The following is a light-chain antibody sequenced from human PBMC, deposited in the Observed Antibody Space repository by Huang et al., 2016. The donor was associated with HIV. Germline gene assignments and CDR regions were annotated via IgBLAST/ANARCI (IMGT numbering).Light chain of an antibody. CDR3: QHSFRSPYT. CDR1: QRISKY. Sequence: DIQMTQSPSSLSASVGDRVTITCRASQRISKYLNWYQQKPGRAPNLLIYGASNLQSGVPSRLSGSGSETDFTLTISGLQPGDFATYYCQHSFRSPYTFGQGTKVDMK. CDR2: GAS. V-gene: IGKV1-39*01. J-gene: IGKJ2*01.